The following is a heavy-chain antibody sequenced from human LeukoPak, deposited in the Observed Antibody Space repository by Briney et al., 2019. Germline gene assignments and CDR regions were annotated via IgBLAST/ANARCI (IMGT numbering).Heavy chain of an antibody. D-gene: IGHD4-17*01. CDR1: GGTFSSYA. CDR2: IIPIFGTA. CDR3: ARADPRNYGDSVGMVY. V-gene: IGHV1-69*05. J-gene: IGHJ4*02. Sequence: GASVKVSCKASGGTFSSYAISWVRQAPGQGLEWMGGIIPIFGTANYAQKFQGRVTITTDESTSTAYMELSSLRSEDTAVYYCARADPRNYGDSVGMVYWGQGTLVTVSS.